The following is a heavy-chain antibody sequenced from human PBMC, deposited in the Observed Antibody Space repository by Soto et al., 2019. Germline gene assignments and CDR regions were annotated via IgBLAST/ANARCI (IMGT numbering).Heavy chain of an antibody. CDR3: ARGPIVGATPTLGFDY. D-gene: IGHD1-26*01. J-gene: IGHJ4*02. CDR2: INAGNGNT. V-gene: IGHV1-3*01. Sequence: ASVKVSCKASGYTFTSYAMHWVRQAPGQRLEWMGWINAGNGNTKYSQKFQGRVTITRDTSASTAYMELSSLRSEDTAVYYCARGPIVGATPTLGFDYWGQGTLVTVSS. CDR1: GYTFTSYA.